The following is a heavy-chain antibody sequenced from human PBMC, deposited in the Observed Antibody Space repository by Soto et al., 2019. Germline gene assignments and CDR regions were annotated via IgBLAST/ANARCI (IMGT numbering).Heavy chain of an antibody. CDR2: INQDGGVT. Sequence: LRLSCVASGFTFISSFMGWIRQAPGKGLEWVANINQDGGVTYYVDSVEGRFTISRDNTKDSLYLQMNSLRGEDTAIYYCARYYRGSGRYFFDYWGQGAPVTVSS. CDR3: ARYYRGSGRYFFDY. J-gene: IGHJ4*02. D-gene: IGHD6-19*01. CDR1: GFTFISSF. V-gene: IGHV3-7*03.